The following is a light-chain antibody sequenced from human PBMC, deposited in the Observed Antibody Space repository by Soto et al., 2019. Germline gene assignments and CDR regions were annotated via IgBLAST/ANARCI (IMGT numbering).Light chain of an antibody. J-gene: IGKJ5*01. V-gene: IGKV3-15*01. CDR2: GAS. Sequence: EKVMTQSPATLSVSPGERATLSCRASQSVSTNLASYQRKTGQAPRLLIYGASTRATGIPARFSGSGSGTEFTLTISSLQSEDSAVCYCQQYNKWPLITFGQGTRLEIK. CDR3: QQYNKWPLIT. CDR1: QSVSTN.